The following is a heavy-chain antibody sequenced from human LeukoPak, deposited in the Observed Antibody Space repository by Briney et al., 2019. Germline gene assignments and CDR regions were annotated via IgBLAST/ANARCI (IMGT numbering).Heavy chain of an antibody. J-gene: IGHJ3*02. CDR1: GFTFSDYY. CDR3: ARRGQQLPHDAFDI. CDR2: ISSSGSTI. V-gene: IGHV3-11*01. D-gene: IGHD6-13*01. Sequence: GGSLRLSCAASGFTFSDYYMSWICQAPGKGLEWVSYISSSGSTIYYADSVKGRFTISRDNAKNSLYLQMNSLRAEDTAVYYCARRGQQLPHDAFDIWGQGTMVTVSS.